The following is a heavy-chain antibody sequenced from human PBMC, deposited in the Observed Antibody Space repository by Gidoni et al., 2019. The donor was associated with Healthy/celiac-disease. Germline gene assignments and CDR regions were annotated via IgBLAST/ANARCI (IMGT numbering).Heavy chain of an antibody. CDR1: GFPFSRYA. CDR3: ARGLSVLDAFDI. J-gene: IGHJ3*02. V-gene: IGHV3-30-3*01. CDR2: ISYDGSNK. Sequence: QVQLVESGGGVVQPGRSLRLSCAASGFPFSRYAMHWVRQAPGKGLEGVAVISYDGSNKYYADSVKGRFTISRDNSKNTLYLQMNSLRAEDTAVYYCARGLSVLDAFDIWGQGTMVTVSS.